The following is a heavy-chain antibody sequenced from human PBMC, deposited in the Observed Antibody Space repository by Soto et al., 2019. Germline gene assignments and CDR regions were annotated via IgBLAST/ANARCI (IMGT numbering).Heavy chain of an antibody. CDR3: ARPSILTGYFYAFDI. CDR2: ISSSSSTI. Sequence: GGSLRLSCAASGFTFSSYSMNWVRQAPGKGLEWVSYISSSSSTIYYADSVKGRFTISRDNAKNSLYLQMNSLRDEDTAVYYCARPSILTGYFYAFDIWGQGTMVTVSS. CDR1: GFTFSSYS. J-gene: IGHJ3*02. V-gene: IGHV3-48*02. D-gene: IGHD3-9*01.